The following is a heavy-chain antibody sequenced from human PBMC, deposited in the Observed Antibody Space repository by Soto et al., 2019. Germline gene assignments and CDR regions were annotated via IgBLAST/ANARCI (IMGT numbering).Heavy chain of an antibody. CDR2: INPNSGGT. D-gene: IGHD3-3*01. Sequence: ASVKVSCKASGYTVTGYYMHWVRQAPGQGLEWMGWINPNSGGTNYAQKFQGRVTMTRDTSISTAYMELSRLRSDETAVYYCARERVVRIYGVVIVAGMDVWGQGTTVTVSS. CDR1: GYTVTGYY. CDR3: ARERVVRIYGVVIVAGMDV. V-gene: IGHV1-2*02. J-gene: IGHJ6*02.